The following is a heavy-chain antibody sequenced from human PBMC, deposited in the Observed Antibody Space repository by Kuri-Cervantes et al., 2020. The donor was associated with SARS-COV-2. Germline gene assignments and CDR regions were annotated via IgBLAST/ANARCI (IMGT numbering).Heavy chain of an antibody. J-gene: IGHJ1*01. D-gene: IGHD5-24*01. V-gene: IGHV3-30-3*01. CDR1: GFTFSSYA. CDR2: ISYDGSNK. CDR3: AKDHRDGYNAEYFQH. Sequence: LSLTCAASGFTFSSYAMHWVRQAPGKGLEWVAVISYDGSNKYYADSVKGRFTISRDNSKNTLYLQMNSLRAEDTAVYYCAKDHRDGYNAEYFQHWGQGTLVTVSS.